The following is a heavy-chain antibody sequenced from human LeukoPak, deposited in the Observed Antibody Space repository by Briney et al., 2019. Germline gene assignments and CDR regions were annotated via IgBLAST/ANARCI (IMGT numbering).Heavy chain of an antibody. J-gene: IGHJ3*02. CDR2: IKSKTDGGTT. CDR1: GFTFSNAW. Sequence: GGSLRLSCAASGFTFSNAWMSWVRQAPGKGLEWVGRIKSKTDGGTTDYAAPVKGRFTISRDDSKNTLYLQMNSLKTEDTAVYYCTRILLKWELPGSDAFDIWGEGTMVTVSS. V-gene: IGHV3-15*01. CDR3: TRILLKWELPGSDAFDI. D-gene: IGHD1-26*01.